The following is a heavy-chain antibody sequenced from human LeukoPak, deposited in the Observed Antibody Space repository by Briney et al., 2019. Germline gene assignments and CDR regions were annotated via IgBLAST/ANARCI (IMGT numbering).Heavy chain of an antibody. CDR3: ARRLGTYLFDY. V-gene: IGHV4-59*08. J-gene: IGHJ4*02. CDR2: IHHSGTT. CDR1: GGSMNTLY. Sequence: PSETLSLTCTVSGGSMNTLYWSWIRQPPGKGLEWIGNIHHSGTTYYNPSFRSRVTISVDTSKNQFSLKLTSVTAADTAVYYCARRLGTYLFDYWGQGTLVTVSS. D-gene: IGHD3-16*01.